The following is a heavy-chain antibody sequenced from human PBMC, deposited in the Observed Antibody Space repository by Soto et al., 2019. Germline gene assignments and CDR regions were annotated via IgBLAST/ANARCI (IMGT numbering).Heavy chain of an antibody. V-gene: IGHV3-23*01. J-gene: IGHJ4*02. CDR3: AKPRVPVDWLYLDY. CDR1: GFTFSSYA. D-gene: IGHD3-9*01. Sequence: EVQLLESGGGLVQPGGSLRLSCAASGFTFSSYAMSWVRQAPGKGLEWVSAISGSGGSTYYADSVKGRFTISRDNSKNKLYLQMNSLRAEDTAVYYCAKPRVPVDWLYLDYWGQGTLVTVSS. CDR2: ISGSGGST.